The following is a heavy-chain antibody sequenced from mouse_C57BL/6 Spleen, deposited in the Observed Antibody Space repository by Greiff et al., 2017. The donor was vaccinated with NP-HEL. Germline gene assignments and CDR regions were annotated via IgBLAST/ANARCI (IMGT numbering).Heavy chain of an antibody. CDR3: ARWWVPGGAMDY. J-gene: IGHJ4*01. CDR1: GYAFSSYW. D-gene: IGHD1-1*02. CDR2: IYPGEGDT. Sequence: VQLQQSGAELVKPGASVKISCKASGYAFSSYWMNWVKQRPGKGLEWIGQIYPGEGDTNYNGKFKGKATLTADKSSSTAYMQLSSLTSEDSAVLCCARWWVPGGAMDYWGQGTSVTVSS. V-gene: IGHV1-80*01.